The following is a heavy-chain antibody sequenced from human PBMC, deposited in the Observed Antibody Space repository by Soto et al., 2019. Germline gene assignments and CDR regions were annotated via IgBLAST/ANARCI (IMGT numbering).Heavy chain of an antibody. V-gene: IGHV3-21*01. J-gene: IGHJ3*02. CDR3: ARDLAMILVVGDAFDS. Sequence: EVQLVESGGGLVKPGGSLRLSCAASGFTFSSYSMNWVRQSPGKGLEWVSSISSSSRYIYYADSVKGRFTISRDNAKNSLYLQMNSLRAEDTAVYYCARDLAMILVVGDAFDSWGQGTMVTVSS. CDR2: ISSSSRYI. D-gene: IGHD3-22*01. CDR1: GFTFSSYS.